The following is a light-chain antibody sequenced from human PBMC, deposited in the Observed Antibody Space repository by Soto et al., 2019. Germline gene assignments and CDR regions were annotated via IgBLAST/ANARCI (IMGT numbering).Light chain of an antibody. CDR1: QSISSY. CDR2: DAS. V-gene: IGKV3-11*01. J-gene: IGKJ1*01. Sequence: EIVLTQSPATLSLSPGEGATLSCRASQSISSYLAWYQQKPGQAPRLLIYDASNRATGIPARFSGSGSGTDFILTISSREPEDFAVYYCQQRSNWPPWTFGQGTRVEIK. CDR3: QQRSNWPPWT.